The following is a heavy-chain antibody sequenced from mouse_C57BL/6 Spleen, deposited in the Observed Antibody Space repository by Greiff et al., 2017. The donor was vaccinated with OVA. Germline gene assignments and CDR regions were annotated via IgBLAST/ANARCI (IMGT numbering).Heavy chain of an antibody. V-gene: IGHV1-50*01. D-gene: IGHD1-1*01. CDR1: GYTFTSYW. CDR2: IDPSDSYT. CDR3: ARRTTVVARDWFAY. Sequence: QVQLQQPGAELVKPGASVKLSCKASGYTFTSYWMQWVKQRPGQGLEWIGEIDPSDSYTNYNQKFKGKATLTVDTSSSTAYMQLSSLTSEDSAVDYCARRTTVVARDWFAYWGQGTLVTVSA. J-gene: IGHJ3*01.